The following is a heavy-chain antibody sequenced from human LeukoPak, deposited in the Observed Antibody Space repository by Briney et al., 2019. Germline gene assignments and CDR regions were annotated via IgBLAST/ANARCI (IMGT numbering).Heavy chain of an antibody. D-gene: IGHD5-12*01. V-gene: IGHV3-66*01. CDR2: IYSGGST. Sequence: GGSLRLSCAGSGFTVSSKYMSWVRQARGQGLEWVSVIYSGGSTDYADSVKGRFTMSRDNSKNMLYLQMNSLRVDDTAVYFCARGRGYSGYDVSLPFDYWGQGTLVTVSS. CDR1: GFTVSSKY. CDR3: ARGRGYSGYDVSLPFDY. J-gene: IGHJ4*02.